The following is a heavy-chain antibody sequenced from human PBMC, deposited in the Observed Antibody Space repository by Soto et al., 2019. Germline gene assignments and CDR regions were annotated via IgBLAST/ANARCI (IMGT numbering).Heavy chain of an antibody. V-gene: IGHV4-30-4*01. CDR1: GGSISSGDYY. D-gene: IGHD3-10*01. CDR3: ARDLRAGLWFGELGF. CDR2: IYYSGST. Sequence: QVQLQESGPGLVKPSQTLSLTCTVSGGSISSGDYYWSWIRQPPGKGLEWIGYIYYSGSTYYNPSLKSRVTISVDTSKNQFSLKLSSVTAADTAVYYCARDLRAGLWFGELGFWGQGTLVTVSS. J-gene: IGHJ4*02.